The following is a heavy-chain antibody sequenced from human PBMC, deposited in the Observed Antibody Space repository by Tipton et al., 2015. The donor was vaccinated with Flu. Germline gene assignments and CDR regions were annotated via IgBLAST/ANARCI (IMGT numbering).Heavy chain of an antibody. Sequence: QVQLVQSGGGVVQPGRSLRLSCAASGFTFSSYAMHWVRQAPGKGLEWVAVISYDGSNKYYADSVKGRFTISRDNSKNTLYLQMNSLRAEDTAVYYCARDNARIQRAFDIWGQGTMVTVSS. CDR1: GFTFSSYA. D-gene: IGHD5-18*01. J-gene: IGHJ3*02. CDR2: ISYDGSNK. CDR3: ARDNARIQRAFDI. V-gene: IGHV3-30*01.